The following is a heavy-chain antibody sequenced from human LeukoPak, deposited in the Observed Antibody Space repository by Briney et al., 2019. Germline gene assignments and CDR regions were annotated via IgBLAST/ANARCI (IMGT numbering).Heavy chain of an antibody. CDR2: ISWNSGSI. D-gene: IGHD1-26*01. CDR3: AKDKGGVGATAAYYFDY. Sequence: GGSLRLSCAASGFTFDDYAMHWVRQAPGKGLEWVSGISWNSGSIGYADSVKGRFTISRDNAKNSLYLQMNSLRAGDTALYYCAKDKGGVGATAAYYFDYWGQGTLVTVSS. CDR1: GFTFDDYA. J-gene: IGHJ4*02. V-gene: IGHV3-9*01.